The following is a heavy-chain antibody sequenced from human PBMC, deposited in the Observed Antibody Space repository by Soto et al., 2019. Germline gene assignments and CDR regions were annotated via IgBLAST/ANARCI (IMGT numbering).Heavy chain of an antibody. CDR3: ARADPDASVGY. D-gene: IGHD3-16*01. V-gene: IGHV4-59*11. CDR2: ISYSGST. Sequence: SETLSLTCTVSGGSMSSHYWTWLRQPPGKGLEWIGYISYSGSTYYNPSLKSRVTISADTSRNQFSLKLSSVIAADTAVYYCARADPDASVGYWGQGTLVPSPQ. J-gene: IGHJ4*02. CDR1: GGSMSSHY.